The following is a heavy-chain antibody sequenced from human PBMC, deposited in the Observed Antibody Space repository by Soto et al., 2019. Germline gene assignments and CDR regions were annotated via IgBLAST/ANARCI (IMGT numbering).Heavy chain of an antibody. V-gene: IGHV3-33*01. CDR2: IWFDGTKK. Sequence: GGSLRLSCAAAGFTFSTYRMHWVRQAPSKGLEWVAVIWFDGTKKYYADSVNGRFTISRDNSKNTLYLQMNSLRAEDTAVYYCASQIFWSGSTAHGMDVWGQGTAVTVSS. J-gene: IGHJ6*02. CDR1: GFTFSTYR. D-gene: IGHD3-3*01. CDR3: ASQIFWSGSTAHGMDV.